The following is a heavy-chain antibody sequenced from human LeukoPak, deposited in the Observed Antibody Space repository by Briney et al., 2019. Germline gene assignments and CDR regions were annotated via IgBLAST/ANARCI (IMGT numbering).Heavy chain of an antibody. Sequence: GGSLRLSCAASGFTFSSYSMNWVRQAPGKGLEWVSYIISSSSTIYYADSVKGRFTIYRDNAKNSLYLQMNSLRAEDTAVYYCARDPLLSSSWFDYWGQGTLVTVSS. V-gene: IGHV3-48*01. D-gene: IGHD6-13*01. J-gene: IGHJ4*02. CDR1: GFTFSSYS. CDR2: IISSSSTI. CDR3: ARDPLLSSSWFDY.